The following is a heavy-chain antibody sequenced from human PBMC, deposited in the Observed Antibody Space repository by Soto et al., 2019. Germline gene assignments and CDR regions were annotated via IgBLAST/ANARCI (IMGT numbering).Heavy chain of an antibody. Sequence: PSETLSLTCAVYGGSFSGYYWSWIRQPPGKGPEWIGEINHSGSTNYNPSLKSRVTISVDTSKNQFSLKLSSVTAADTAVYYCAATALGPACMDVWGKGTTVTVSS. CDR1: GGSFSGYY. J-gene: IGHJ6*04. CDR2: INHSGST. CDR3: AATALGPACMDV. D-gene: IGHD4-17*01. V-gene: IGHV4-34*01.